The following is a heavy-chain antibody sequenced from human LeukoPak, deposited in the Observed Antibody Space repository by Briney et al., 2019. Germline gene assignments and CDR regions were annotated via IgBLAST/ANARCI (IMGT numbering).Heavy chain of an antibody. CDR2: IYSGGNT. CDR3: AKSQNYDFWSGSHMDV. CDR1: GFTVSSNY. J-gene: IGHJ6*03. V-gene: IGHV3-53*01. Sequence: GGSLRLSCAASGFTVSSNYMSWVRQAPGKGLEWVSVIYSGGNTYYADSVKGRFTISRDNSKNTLYLQMNSLRAEDTAVYYCAKSQNYDFWSGSHMDVWGKGTTVTVSS. D-gene: IGHD3-3*01.